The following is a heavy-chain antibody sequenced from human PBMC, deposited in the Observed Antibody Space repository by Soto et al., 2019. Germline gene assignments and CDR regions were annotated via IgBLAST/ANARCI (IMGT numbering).Heavy chain of an antibody. J-gene: IGHJ6*02. CDR3: AGRVGATNYGMDV. Sequence: GGSLRLSCAASEFTVSSNYMNWVRQAPGKGLDCVSTIYSGGSTYYADSVKGRFTISRDNSKNTLYLQMNNLRAEDTAVYYCAGRVGATNYGMDVSGQGPTVPVYS. CDR2: IYSGGST. V-gene: IGHV3-53*01. D-gene: IGHD1-26*01. CDR1: EFTVSSNY.